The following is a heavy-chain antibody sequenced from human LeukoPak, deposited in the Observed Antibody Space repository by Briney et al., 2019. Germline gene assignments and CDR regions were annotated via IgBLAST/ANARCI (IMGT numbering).Heavy chain of an antibody. J-gene: IGHJ4*02. CDR3: ARDVSSGSPQSLDY. CDR2: ISSSSSYI. V-gene: IGHV3-21*01. Sequence: PGGSLRLSCAASGFTFSSYGMSWFRQAPGKGLEWVSSISSSSSYIYYADSVKGRFTISRDNAKNSLYLQMNSLRAEDTAVYYCARDVSSGSPQSLDYWGQGTLVTVSS. D-gene: IGHD3-10*01. CDR1: GFTFSSYG.